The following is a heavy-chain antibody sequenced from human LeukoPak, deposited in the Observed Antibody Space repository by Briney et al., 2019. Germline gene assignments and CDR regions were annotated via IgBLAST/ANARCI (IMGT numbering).Heavy chain of an antibody. Sequence: SETLSLTCAVYGGSFSGYYSSWIRQPPGKGLEWIGEINHSGSTNYNPSLKSRVTISVDTSKNQFSLKLSSVTAADTAVYYCARGVDYYGSGSYSYYYYYMDVWGKGTTVTVSS. CDR1: GGSFSGYY. D-gene: IGHD3-10*01. J-gene: IGHJ6*03. CDR2: INHSGST. V-gene: IGHV4-34*01. CDR3: ARGVDYYGSGSYSYYYYYMDV.